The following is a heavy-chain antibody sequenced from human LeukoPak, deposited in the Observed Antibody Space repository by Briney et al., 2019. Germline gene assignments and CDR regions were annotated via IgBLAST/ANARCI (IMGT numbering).Heavy chain of an antibody. CDR2: ISAYNGNT. J-gene: IGHJ5*02. D-gene: IGHD3-10*01. CDR1: GYTFTSYG. Sequence: ASVKVSCKASGYTFTSYGISWVRQAPGQGLEWMGWISAYNGNTNYAQKPQGRVTMTTDTSTSTACMELRSLRSDDTAVYYCARALGYGSGSYFLDNWFDPWGQGTLVTVSS. CDR3: ARALGYGSGSYFLDNWFDP. V-gene: IGHV1-18*01.